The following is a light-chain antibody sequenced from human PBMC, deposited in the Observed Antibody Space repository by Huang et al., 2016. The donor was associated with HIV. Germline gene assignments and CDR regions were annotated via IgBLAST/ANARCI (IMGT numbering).Light chain of an antibody. Sequence: DIVMTQSPLSLPVSPGEPASISCRSSQGLLHSNGYNYLDWYLQKPGQSQQFLIYLGSKRAAGVPDRCSGSGSGTDFTLKISRVEAEDVGVYYCMQALQSPYTFGQGTKLEIK. CDR1: QGLLHSNGYNY. CDR3: MQALQSPYT. J-gene: IGKJ2*01. CDR2: LGS. V-gene: IGKV2-28*01.